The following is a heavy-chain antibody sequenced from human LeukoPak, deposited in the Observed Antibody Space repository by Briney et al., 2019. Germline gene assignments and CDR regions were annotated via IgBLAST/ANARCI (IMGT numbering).Heavy chain of an antibody. CDR2: INGATGNT. CDR1: GYTFTSHA. J-gene: IGHJ6*02. V-gene: IGHV1-3*01. D-gene: IGHD2/OR15-2a*01. CDR3: ARSIIIVPSTSYYYYYMDV. Sequence: ASVKLSCKASGYTFTSHALHWVRQAPGESLEWMAWINGATGNTEYSQKFQARVTITRDTSASTAYMELSSLRSEDTAVYYCARSIIIVPSTSYYYYYMDVWGQGTTVTVSS.